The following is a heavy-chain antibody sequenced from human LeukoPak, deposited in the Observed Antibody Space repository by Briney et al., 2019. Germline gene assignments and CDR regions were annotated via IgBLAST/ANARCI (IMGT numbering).Heavy chain of an antibody. CDR1: GFTFISYA. CDR2: ISYDGGNK. Sequence: GGSLRLSCAASGFTFISYAMHWVRQAPGKGLEWVAVISYDGGNKYYADSVKGRFTISRDNSKNTLYLQMNSLRAEDTAVYYCARDSLGDIVGANSFDYWGQGTLVTVSS. CDR3: ARDSLGDIVGANSFDY. V-gene: IGHV3-30-3*01. D-gene: IGHD1-26*01. J-gene: IGHJ4*02.